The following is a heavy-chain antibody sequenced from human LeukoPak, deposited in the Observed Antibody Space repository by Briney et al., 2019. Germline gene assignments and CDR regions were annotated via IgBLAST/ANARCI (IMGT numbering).Heavy chain of an antibody. V-gene: IGHV3-48*04. CDR2: ISSSSTI. J-gene: IGHJ4*02. CDR1: GFTFSSYS. CDR3: ARDRRGVGATVVY. D-gene: IGHD1-26*01. Sequence: GGSLRLSCAASGFTFSSYSMNWVRQAPGKGLEWVSYISSSSTIYYADSVKGRFTISRDNAKNSLYLQMNSRRAEDTAVYYCARDRRGVGATVVYWGQGTLVTVSS.